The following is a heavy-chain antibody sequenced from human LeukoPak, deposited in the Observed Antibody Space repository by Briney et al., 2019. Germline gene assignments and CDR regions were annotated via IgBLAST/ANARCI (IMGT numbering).Heavy chain of an antibody. Sequence: GGSLRLSCAASGFTFSSYWMHWVRQAPGKGLVWVSRINSDGSSTSYADSVKGRFTISRDNAKNTLYLQMNSLRAEDTAVYYCESGALGAKGQGLNWGQGPLLPLSS. D-gene: IGHD1-26*01. V-gene: IGHV3-74*01. J-gene: IGHJ4*02. CDR3: ESGALGAKGQGLN. CDR2: INSDGSST. CDR1: GFTFSSYW.